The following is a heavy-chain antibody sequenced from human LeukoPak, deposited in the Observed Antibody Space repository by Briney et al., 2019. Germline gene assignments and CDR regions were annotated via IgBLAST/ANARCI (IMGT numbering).Heavy chain of an antibody. Sequence: SETLSLTCTVSGYSIGCGYYWGWIRQPPGKGLEWIGSIHHGGTTYYNPSLKSRVTISVDTSKNQFSLKLSSVTAADTAVYYCARDTGYSSNWFDPWGQGTLVTVSS. D-gene: IGHD6-13*01. CDR3: ARDTGYSSNWFDP. V-gene: IGHV4-38-2*02. CDR2: IHHGGTT. CDR1: GYSIGCGYY. J-gene: IGHJ5*02.